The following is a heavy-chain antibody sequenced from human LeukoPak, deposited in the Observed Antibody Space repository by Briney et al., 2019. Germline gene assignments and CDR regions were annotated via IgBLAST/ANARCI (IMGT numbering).Heavy chain of an antibody. CDR1: GGSFSGYY. J-gene: IGHJ6*03. Sequence: SETLSLTCAVYGGSFSGYYWSWIRQPPGKGLEWIGSIYHSGSTYYNPSLKSRVTISVDTSKNQFSLKLSSVTAADTAVYYCARADYSSTWSHDYYYMDVWGKGTTVTVSS. V-gene: IGHV4-34*01. CDR3: ARADYSSTWSHDYYYMDV. CDR2: IYHSGST. D-gene: IGHD6-13*01.